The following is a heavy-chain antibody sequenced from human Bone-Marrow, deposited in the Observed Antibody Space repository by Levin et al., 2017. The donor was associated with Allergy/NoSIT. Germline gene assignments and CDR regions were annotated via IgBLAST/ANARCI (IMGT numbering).Heavy chain of an antibody. CDR2: ISGSGGNT. D-gene: IGHD4-17*01. CDR3: AKGHDYGDPGTYFHF. CDR1: GFTFRSYA. J-gene: IGHJ4*02. V-gene: IGHV3-23*01. Sequence: SCAASGFTFRSYAMTWVRQAPGKGLEWVSFISGSGGNTYFADSVKGRFTISRDNSKNTLYLQMKSLRAEDTAIYYCAKGHDYGDPGTYFHFWGQGTLVTVSS.